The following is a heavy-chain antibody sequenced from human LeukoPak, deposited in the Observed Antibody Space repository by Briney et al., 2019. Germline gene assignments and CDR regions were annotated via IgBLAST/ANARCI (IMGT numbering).Heavy chain of an antibody. V-gene: IGHV3-66*01. D-gene: IGHD5-12*01. Sequence: GGSLRLSCAASEFSVGSNYMTWVRQAPGKGLEWVSLIYSGGSTYYADSVKSRFTISRDNSKNTLYLQMNSLTAEDTAVYYCARWPSGYHNTGGQRALVTVSS. J-gene: IGHJ4*02. CDR3: ARWPSGYHNT. CDR2: IYSGGST. CDR1: EFSVGSNY.